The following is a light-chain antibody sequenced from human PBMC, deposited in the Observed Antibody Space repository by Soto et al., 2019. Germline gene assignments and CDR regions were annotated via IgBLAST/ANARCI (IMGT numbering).Light chain of an antibody. Sequence: QSVLAQPASVSGSPGQSITISCTGASSDVGGFDHVSWYQQHPGKVPRLLIYDVSSRPSGVSDRFSGSKSGNTASLTISGLQAEDEADYYCSSFTTTNSYVFGNGTKVTVL. J-gene: IGLJ1*01. CDR1: SSDVGGFDH. V-gene: IGLV2-14*03. CDR3: SSFTTTNSYV. CDR2: DVS.